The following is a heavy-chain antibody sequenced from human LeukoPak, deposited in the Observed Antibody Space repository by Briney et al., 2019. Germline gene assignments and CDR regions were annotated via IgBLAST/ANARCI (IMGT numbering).Heavy chain of an antibody. D-gene: IGHD5-18*01. J-gene: IGHJ6*03. V-gene: IGHV3-7*01. CDR2: INQDGSEK. CDR3: ARDSVDTAMVSYYMDV. CDR1: GFTFSTYL. Sequence: GGSLRLSCAASGFTFSTYLMTWVRQAPGKGLEWVANINQDGSEKYYVDSVKGRFTVSRDNAKNSLYLQMSSLRAEDTAVYYCARDSVDTAMVSYYMDVWGKGTTVTVSS.